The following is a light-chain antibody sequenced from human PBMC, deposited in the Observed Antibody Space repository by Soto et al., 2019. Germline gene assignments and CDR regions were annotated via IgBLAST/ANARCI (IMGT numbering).Light chain of an antibody. CDR3: QHYSTRPPRYT. V-gene: IGKV3-15*01. Sequence: EIVMTQSPATLSVSPGGRATLSCRASQSVSSYLAWYQQRPGQPPRLLIYRASTRATGIPARFSGSGSGTEFSLTLSSLQSEDFAVYYCQHYSTRPPRYTLGQGTKLEI. CDR1: QSVSSY. CDR2: RAS. J-gene: IGKJ2*01.